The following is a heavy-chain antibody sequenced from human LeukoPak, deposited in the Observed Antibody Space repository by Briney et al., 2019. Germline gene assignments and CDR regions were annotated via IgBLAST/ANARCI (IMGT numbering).Heavy chain of an antibody. D-gene: IGHD3-10*01. CDR1: GFTFSSYV. V-gene: IGHV3-23*01. CDR2: ISGSGGRT. Sequence: GGSLRLSCAASGFTFSSYVMSWVRQAPGKGLEWVSGISGSGGRTYYADSVKGRFTISRDNSKNTLYLQMNSLRAEDTAVYYCARAPGSGSYYKPYYYYYMDVWGKGTTVTISS. CDR3: ARAPGSGSYYKPYYYYYMDV. J-gene: IGHJ6*03.